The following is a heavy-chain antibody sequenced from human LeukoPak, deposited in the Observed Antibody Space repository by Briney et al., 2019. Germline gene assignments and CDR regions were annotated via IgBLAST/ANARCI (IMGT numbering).Heavy chain of an antibody. V-gene: IGHV4-38-2*02. Sequence: SETLSLTCTVSGYSISSGYYWGWIRQFPGKGLEWIGYIYYTGSTYYSSSLKSRVTISVDTSNNQFSLRLNSVTAADTAVYYCASRYYYDSSGYFLYWGQGTLATVSS. CDR2: IYYTGST. D-gene: IGHD3-22*01. J-gene: IGHJ4*02. CDR3: ASRYYYDSSGYFLY. CDR1: GYSISSGYY.